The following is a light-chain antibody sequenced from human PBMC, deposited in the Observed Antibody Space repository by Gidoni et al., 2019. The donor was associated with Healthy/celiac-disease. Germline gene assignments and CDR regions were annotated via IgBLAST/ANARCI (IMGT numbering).Light chain of an antibody. CDR1: KLGDKY. Sequence: SYELTQPPSVSVSPGQTASITCSGHKLGDKYACWYQQKPGQSPVLVIYQDSKRPSGIPERFSGSNSGNTATLTISGTQAMDEADYDCQAWDSSTVVFGGGTKLTVL. CDR3: QAWDSSTVV. CDR2: QDS. J-gene: IGLJ2*01. V-gene: IGLV3-1*01.